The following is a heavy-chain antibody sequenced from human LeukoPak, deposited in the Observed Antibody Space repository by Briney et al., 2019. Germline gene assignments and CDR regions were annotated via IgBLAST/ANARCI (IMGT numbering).Heavy chain of an antibody. CDR2: ISHDGSNK. J-gene: IGHJ6*02. D-gene: IGHD2-15*01. CDR1: GFTFSSYG. CDR3: AKSYCSGGSCYPYYYYYPMDV. Sequence: GGSLRLSCAASGFTFSSYGMHWVRQAPGKGLEWVGVISHDGSNKYYADSVKGRFTISRDNSKNTLYLQMNSLRAEDSTVYHCAKSYCSGGSCYPYYYYYPMDVWGQGTTVTVSS. V-gene: IGHV3-30*18.